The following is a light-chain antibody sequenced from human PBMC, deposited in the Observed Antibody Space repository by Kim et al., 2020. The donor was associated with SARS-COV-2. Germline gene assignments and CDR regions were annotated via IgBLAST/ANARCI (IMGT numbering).Light chain of an antibody. Sequence: ESAGKTVTISCTRTSGSIASKPVQWYKQRPGSVPTTVIYEDALRPSGIPDRFSGSIDTSSNSASLTISGLTTEDEAVYFCQSYEVFGGGTQLTVL. CDR2: EDA. V-gene: IGLV6-57*03. CDR3: QSYEV. J-gene: IGLJ2*01. CDR1: SGSIASKP.